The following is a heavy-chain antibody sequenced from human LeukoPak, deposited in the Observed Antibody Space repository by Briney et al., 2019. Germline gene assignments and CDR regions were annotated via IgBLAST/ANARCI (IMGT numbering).Heavy chain of an antibody. J-gene: IGHJ6*02. V-gene: IGHV3-74*01. CDR2: INSDETRT. D-gene: IGHD3/OR15-3a*01. Sequence: GGSLRLSCTASGFTFSSYWMHWVRQAPGKGLVWVSRINSDETRTNFADSVKGRFTISRDNAKNTLYLQMNSLRAEDTAVYYCARSTDSWTNYYGMDVWGQGTTVTVSS. CDR3: ARSTDSWTNYYGMDV. CDR1: GFTFSSYW.